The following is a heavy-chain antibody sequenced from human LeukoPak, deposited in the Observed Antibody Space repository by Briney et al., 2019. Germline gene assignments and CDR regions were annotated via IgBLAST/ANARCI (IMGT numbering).Heavy chain of an antibody. J-gene: IGHJ4*02. CDR1: GGSISSYY. D-gene: IGHD4-17*01. Sequence: SETLPLTCTVSGGSISSYYWSWIRQPPGKGLEWIGYIYYSGSTNYNPSLKSRVTISVDTSKNQFSLKLSSVTAADTAVYYCAGDGDYGDLDYWGQGTLVTVSS. CDR3: AGDGDYGDLDY. V-gene: IGHV4-59*01. CDR2: IYYSGST.